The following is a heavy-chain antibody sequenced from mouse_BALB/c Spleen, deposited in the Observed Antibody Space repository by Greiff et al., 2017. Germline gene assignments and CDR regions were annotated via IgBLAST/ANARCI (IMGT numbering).Heavy chain of an antibody. CDR2: IRSKANNHAT. J-gene: IGHJ1*01. V-gene: IGHV6-6*01. CDR3: TGSNWYFEV. Sequence: VQLKESGGGLVKPGGSLKLSCAASGFTFSSYAMSWVRQSPEKRLEWVAEIRSKANNHATYYAESVKGRFTISRDDSKSSVYLQMNSLRAEDTGIYYCTGSNWYFEVWGAGTTGTVSS. CDR1: GFTFSSYA. D-gene: IGHD1-1*02.